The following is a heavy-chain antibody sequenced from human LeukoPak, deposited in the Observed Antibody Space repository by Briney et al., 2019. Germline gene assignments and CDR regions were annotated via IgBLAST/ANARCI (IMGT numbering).Heavy chain of an antibody. CDR2: IYYSGST. CDR3: ARGFNYMDV. J-gene: IGHJ6*03. CDR1: GGSISSYY. Sequence: PSETLSLTCTVSGGSISSYYWSWIRQPPGKGLEWIGYIYYSGSTNYNPSLKSRVTVSVDTSKNQFFLKLNSVTAADTAVYFCARGFNYMDVWGKGTTVTVSS. D-gene: IGHD3-10*01. V-gene: IGHV4-59*12.